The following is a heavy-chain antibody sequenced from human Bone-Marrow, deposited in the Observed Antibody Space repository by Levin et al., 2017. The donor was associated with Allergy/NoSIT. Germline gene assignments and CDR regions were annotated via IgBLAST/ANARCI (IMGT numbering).Heavy chain of an antibody. J-gene: IGHJ4*02. D-gene: IGHD4/OR15-4a*01. CDR3: ARVLAAGANDY. V-gene: IGHV4-4*02. CDR1: GDSLSSNTW. Sequence: GSLRLSCAVSGDSLSSNTWWSWVRQPPGKGLEWIGEIFPTGLTNYNPSLTSRITISIDKSKNQFSLKLTAVTTADTAVYYCARVLAAGANDYWGQGALVTVSS. CDR2: IFPTGLT.